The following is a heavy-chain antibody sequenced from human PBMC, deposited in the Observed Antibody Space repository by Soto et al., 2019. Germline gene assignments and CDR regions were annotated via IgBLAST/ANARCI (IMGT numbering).Heavy chain of an antibody. V-gene: IGHV4-39*01. J-gene: IGHJ4*02. CDR3: AKGGTSYSPHPDY. Sequence: SETLSLTCSVSDDSINSDKYYWGWIRQPPGKGLEWIGSIYYRGNAYYNPSLQTRVTISLDNSKNTLYLQMNSLRTEDTAVYFCAKGGTSYSPHPDYWGQGALVTVSS. CDR2: IYYRGNA. D-gene: IGHD6-6*01. CDR1: DDSINSDKYY.